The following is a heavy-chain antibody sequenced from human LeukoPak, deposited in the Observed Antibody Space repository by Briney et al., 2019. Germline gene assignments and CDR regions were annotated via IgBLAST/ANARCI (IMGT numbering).Heavy chain of an antibody. J-gene: IGHJ4*02. D-gene: IGHD3-22*01. CDR3: ARDAHYYDSSGYFRAPFDY. V-gene: IGHV3-23*01. CDR1: GLTFSTYG. CDR2: ISGSGGST. Sequence: GGSLRLSCAASGLTFSTYGMSWVRQAPGKGLEWVSVISGSGGSTYYADSVKGRFTISRDNAKNSPYLQMNSLRAEDTAVYYCARDAHYYDSSGYFRAPFDYWGQGTLVTVSS.